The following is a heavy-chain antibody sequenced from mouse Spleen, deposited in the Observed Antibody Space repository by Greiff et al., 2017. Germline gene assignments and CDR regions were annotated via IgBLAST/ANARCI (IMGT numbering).Heavy chain of an antibody. V-gene: IGHV1-42*01. CDR1: GYSFTGYY. CDR2: INPSTGGT. J-gene: IGHJ4*01. CDR3: ARGGYYGMGAMDY. Sequence: EVQLQQSGPELVKPGASVKISCKASGYSFTGYYMNWVKQSPEKSLEWIGEINPSTGGTTYNQKFKAKATLTVDKSSSTAYMQLKSLTSEDSAVYYCARGGYYGMGAMDYWGQGTSVTVSS. D-gene: IGHD1-1*01.